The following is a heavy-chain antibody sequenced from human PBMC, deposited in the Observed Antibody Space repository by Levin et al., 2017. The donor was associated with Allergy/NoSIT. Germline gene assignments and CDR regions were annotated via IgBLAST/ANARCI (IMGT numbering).Heavy chain of an antibody. V-gene: IGHV3-23*01. CDR2: ISGSGSGT. CDR1: GFTFSNYA. Sequence: LARGSLRLSCAASGFTFSNYAMSWVRQVPGKGLEWVSAISGSGSGTYYADSVKGRFAISRDNSKNTLYLQMSSLRAEDTAVYYCAKRVVTTVPPYYFDYWGQGSLVTVSS. J-gene: IGHJ4*02. D-gene: IGHD4-17*01. CDR3: AKRVVTTVPPYYFDY.